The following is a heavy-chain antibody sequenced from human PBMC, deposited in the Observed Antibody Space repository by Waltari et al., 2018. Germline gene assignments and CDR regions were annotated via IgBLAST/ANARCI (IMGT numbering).Heavy chain of an antibody. Sequence: QVQLQESGPGLVKPSQTLSLTCTVSGGSISSGGYYWSWIRQHPGKVLEWIGYIYYSGRTDYNPSLTSRVTISVDTSKNQFSLKLSSVTAADTAVYYCARGSSGYSTLEYWGQGTLVTVSS. CDR2: IYYSGRT. J-gene: IGHJ4*02. CDR3: ARGSSGYSTLEY. V-gene: IGHV4-31*03. CDR1: GGSISSGGYY. D-gene: IGHD3-22*01.